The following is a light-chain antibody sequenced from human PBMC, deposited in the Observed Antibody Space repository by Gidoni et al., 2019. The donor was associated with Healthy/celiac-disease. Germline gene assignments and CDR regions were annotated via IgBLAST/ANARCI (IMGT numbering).Light chain of an antibody. CDR3: QQYYSTPYT. CDR2: WAS. Sequence: DIVMTQSPDSLAVSLGERATINFKSSQSVLYSSNNKNYLAWYQQKPGQPPKLLIYWASTRESGVPDRFSGSGSGTDSTLTISRLQAEDVAVYYCQQYYSTPYTFGQGTKLEIK. V-gene: IGKV4-1*01. J-gene: IGKJ2*01. CDR1: QSVLYSSNNKNY.